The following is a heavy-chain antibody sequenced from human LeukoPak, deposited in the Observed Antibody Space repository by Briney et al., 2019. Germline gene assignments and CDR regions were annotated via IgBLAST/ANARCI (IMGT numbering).Heavy chain of an antibody. D-gene: IGHD6-13*01. CDR3: ARVSGQQLYFY. CDR2: IYYSGST. V-gene: IGHV4-30-4*08. J-gene: IGHJ4*02. Sequence: SQTLSLTCTVSGGSISSGDYYWSWIRQPPGKGLEWIGYIYYSGSTYYNPSLKSRVTIPVDTSKNQFSLKLTSVTAADTAVYYCARVSGQQLYFYWGQGTLVTVSS. CDR1: GGSISSGDYY.